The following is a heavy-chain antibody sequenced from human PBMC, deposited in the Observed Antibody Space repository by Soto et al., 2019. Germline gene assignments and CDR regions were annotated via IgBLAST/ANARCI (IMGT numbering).Heavy chain of an antibody. D-gene: IGHD3-22*01. V-gene: IGHV3-11*01. Sequence: GGSLRLSCAASGFTFSDHYMSWIRQAPGKGLEWVSYISSSGDIIYYADSVKGRFTISRDNAKNSLYLQMNSLRAEDTAVYYCARDLGYYDSSGYFDYWGQGTLVTVS. CDR3: ARDLGYYDSSGYFDY. J-gene: IGHJ4*02. CDR2: ISSSGDII. CDR1: GFTFSDHY.